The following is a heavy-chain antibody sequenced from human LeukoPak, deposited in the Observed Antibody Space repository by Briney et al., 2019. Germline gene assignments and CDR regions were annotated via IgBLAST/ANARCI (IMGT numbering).Heavy chain of an antibody. Sequence: SETLSLTCSVSGYSISNAYYWGWIRQPPGKGLEWIGSIYYSGSIFYNPSLKSRVTISIDTSKNHFSLKLSSVTAADTAVYYCARGALGGYYNFDYWGQGTLVTVSS. CDR3: ARGALGGYYNFDY. CDR1: GYSISNAYY. J-gene: IGHJ4*02. CDR2: IYYSGSI. D-gene: IGHD3-22*01. V-gene: IGHV4-38-2*02.